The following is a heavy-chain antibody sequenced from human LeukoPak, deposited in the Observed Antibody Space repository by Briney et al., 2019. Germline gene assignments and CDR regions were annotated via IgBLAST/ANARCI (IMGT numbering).Heavy chain of an antibody. CDR3: ASRPPPNSDILFDY. J-gene: IGHJ4*02. Sequence: SETLSLTCTVSGGSISSYYWSWIRQPPGKGLEWIGYIYYSGSTNYNPSLKSRVTISVDTSKNQFSLKLSSVTAADTAVYYCASRPPPNSDILFDYWGQGTLVTVSS. CDR2: IYYSGST. CDR1: GGSISSYY. V-gene: IGHV4-59*01. D-gene: IGHD3-9*01.